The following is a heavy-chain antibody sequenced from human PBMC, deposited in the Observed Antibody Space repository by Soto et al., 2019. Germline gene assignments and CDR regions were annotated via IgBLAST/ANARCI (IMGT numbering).Heavy chain of an antibody. Sequence: PGGSLRLSCAASGFTFSSYGMHWVRQAPGKGLEWVAVIWYDGSNKYYADSVKGRFTISRDNSKNTLYLQMNSLRAEDTAVYYCARDLEYYDFWSGYYTGMLHYYGMDVWGQGTTVTVSS. J-gene: IGHJ6*02. CDR2: IWYDGSNK. D-gene: IGHD3-3*01. V-gene: IGHV3-33*01. CDR1: GFTFSSYG. CDR3: ARDLEYYDFWSGYYTGMLHYYGMDV.